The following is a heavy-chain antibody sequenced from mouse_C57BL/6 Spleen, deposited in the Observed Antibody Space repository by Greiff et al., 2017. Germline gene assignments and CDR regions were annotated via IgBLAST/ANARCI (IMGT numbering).Heavy chain of an antibody. CDR3: ARSRTGTWYFDV. CDR2: IDPSDSYT. V-gene: IGHV1-59*01. J-gene: IGHJ1*03. CDR1: GYTFTSYW. Sequence: QVQLQQPGAELVRPGTSVKLSCKASGYTFTSYWMHWVKQRPGQGLEWIGVIDPSDSYTNYNQKFKGKATLTVATSSSTAYMQLSSLTSEDSAVYYCARSRTGTWYFDVWGTGTTVTVSS. D-gene: IGHD4-1*01.